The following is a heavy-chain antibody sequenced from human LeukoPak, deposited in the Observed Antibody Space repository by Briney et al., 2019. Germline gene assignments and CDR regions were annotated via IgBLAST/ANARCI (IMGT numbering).Heavy chain of an antibody. CDR3: TTGESMVGSTIHIRWAD. V-gene: IGHV3-15*07. CDR2: IKSKTDGGTT. CDR1: GFTFTNAW. D-gene: IGHD1-26*01. J-gene: IGHJ4*02. Sequence: GGSLRLSCAASGFTFTNAWMNWVRQAPGKGLEWVGRIKSKTDGGTTDYAAPVKGRFTISRDDSKNTLYLQMNSLKTEDTAVYYCTTGESMVGSTIHIRWADWGQGTLVTVSS.